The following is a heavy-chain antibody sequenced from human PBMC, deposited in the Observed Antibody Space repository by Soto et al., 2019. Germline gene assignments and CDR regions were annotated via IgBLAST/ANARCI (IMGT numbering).Heavy chain of an antibody. D-gene: IGHD3-16*01. V-gene: IGHV3-9*01. CDR2: ISWNSGRI. CDR3: ANTKGGDYYYGMDV. J-gene: IGHJ6*02. Sequence: LRLSCAASGFTFDDYAMHWVRQAPGKGLEWVSGISWNSGRIGYADSVKGRFTISRDNAKNSLYLQMNSLRAEDTALYYCANTKGGDYYYGMDVWGQGTTVTVSS. CDR1: GFTFDDYA.